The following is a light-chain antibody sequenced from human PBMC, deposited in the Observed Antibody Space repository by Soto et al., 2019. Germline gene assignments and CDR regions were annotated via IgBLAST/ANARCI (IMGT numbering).Light chain of an antibody. J-gene: IGKJ3*01. CDR2: AAS. CDR3: QQSYSTPPIFT. CDR1: QSISSY. Sequence: DIQMTQSPSSLSASVGDRVTITCRASQSISSYLNWYQQKPGKAPKLLIYAASSLQSGVPSRFSGSGSGTDFTLTISSLQPKDFATYYCQQSYSTPPIFTFGPGTKVDIK. V-gene: IGKV1-39*01.